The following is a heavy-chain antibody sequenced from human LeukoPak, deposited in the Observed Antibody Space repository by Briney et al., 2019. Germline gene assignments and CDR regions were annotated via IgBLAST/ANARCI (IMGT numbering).Heavy chain of an antibody. J-gene: IGHJ4*02. CDR3: ARSTTSSSFFDY. Sequence: SETLSLTCTVSGGSFSSYYWSWIRQPPGKGLEWIGYIYYSGGTNYNPSLKSRVTISLDTSKNQFSLKLSSVTAADTAMYYCARSTTSSSFFDYWGQGTLVTVSS. V-gene: IGHV4-59*01. CDR2: IYYSGGT. CDR1: GGSFSSYY. D-gene: IGHD6-6*01.